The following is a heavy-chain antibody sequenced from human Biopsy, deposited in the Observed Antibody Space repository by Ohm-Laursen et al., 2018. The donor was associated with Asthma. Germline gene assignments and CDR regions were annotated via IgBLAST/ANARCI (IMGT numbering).Heavy chain of an antibody. Sequence: GASVKVSCKTSGYTFNSAGIPWVRQAPGQGLEWMGWISVYNGNTKVAQKLQDRVTMITDTSTSTAYMELRGLRSDDTAVYFCARAVDYSHYYGIDVWGQGTTVTVS. V-gene: IGHV1-18*01. CDR1: GYTFNSAG. D-gene: IGHD3-10*01. CDR2: ISVYNGNT. CDR3: ARAVDYSHYYGIDV. J-gene: IGHJ6*02.